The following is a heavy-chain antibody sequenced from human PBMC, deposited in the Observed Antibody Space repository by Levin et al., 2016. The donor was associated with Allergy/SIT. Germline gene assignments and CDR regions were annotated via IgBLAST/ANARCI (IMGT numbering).Heavy chain of an antibody. CDR2: ISSSSSYI. V-gene: IGHV3-21*01. Sequence: GESLKISCAASGFTFSSYSMNWVRQAPGKGLEWVSSISSSSSYIYYADSVKGRFTISRDNAKNSLYLQMNSLRAEDTAVYYCATRGISVQWLAPKYASGAFDIWGQGTMVTVSS. D-gene: IGHD6-19*01. CDR1: GFTFSSYS. J-gene: IGHJ3*02. CDR3: ATRGISVQWLAPKYASGAFDI.